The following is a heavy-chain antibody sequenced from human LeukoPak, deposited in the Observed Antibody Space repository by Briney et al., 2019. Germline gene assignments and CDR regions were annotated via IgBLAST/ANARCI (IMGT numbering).Heavy chain of an antibody. J-gene: IGHJ3*02. Sequence: SSETLSLTCTVSGGSINSYYWSWIRQPPGKGLEWIGYIYYSGSTNYNPSLKSRVTISVDTSNNKFSLKLTSLTAADTAVYYCVRHLSAGRPAFEIWGQGTMVTVSS. V-gene: IGHV4-59*08. CDR3: VRHLSAGRPAFEI. CDR1: GGSINSYY. CDR2: IYYSGST. D-gene: IGHD2-15*01.